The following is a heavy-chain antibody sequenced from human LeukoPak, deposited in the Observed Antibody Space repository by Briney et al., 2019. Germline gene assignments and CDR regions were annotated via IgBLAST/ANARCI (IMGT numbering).Heavy chain of an antibody. V-gene: IGHV3-9*01. CDR3: AKDSSVAGTSPDDY. Sequence: GGSLRLSCAASGFTFDDYAMHWVRQAPGKGLEWVSGISWNSGSIGYADSVKGRFTISRDNAKNSLYRQMNSLRAEDTALYYCAKDSSVAGTSPDDYWGQGTLVTVSS. CDR1: GFTFDDYA. CDR2: ISWNSGSI. J-gene: IGHJ4*02. D-gene: IGHD6-19*01.